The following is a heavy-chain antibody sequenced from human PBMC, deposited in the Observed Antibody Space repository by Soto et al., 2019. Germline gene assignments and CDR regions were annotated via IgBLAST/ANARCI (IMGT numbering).Heavy chain of an antibody. D-gene: IGHD5-18*01. CDR1: GFTFSRDA. V-gene: IGHV3-30-3*01. CDR3: ARDLTDNYAFDY. J-gene: IGHJ4*02. Sequence: GGSLRLSCAASGFTFSRDAMDWVRQVPGKGLEWVAFSSDNGRTKDYADSAKGRFTISRDNSKDALYLQMNSLRADDTAVYYCARDLTDNYAFDYWGQGTLVTVSS. CDR2: SSDNGRTK.